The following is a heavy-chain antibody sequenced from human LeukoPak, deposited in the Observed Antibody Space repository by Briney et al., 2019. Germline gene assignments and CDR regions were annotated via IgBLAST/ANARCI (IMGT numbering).Heavy chain of an antibody. Sequence: ASVKVSCKASGYTFTSYGISWVRQAPGQGLEWMGWINAYNGNTNYAQKLQGRVTMTTDTSTSTAYMELRSLRSDDTAVYYCARESKPWDSSSDWGQGTLVTVSS. D-gene: IGHD3-22*01. CDR2: INAYNGNT. CDR1: GYTFTSYG. J-gene: IGHJ4*02. V-gene: IGHV1-18*01. CDR3: ARESKPWDSSSD.